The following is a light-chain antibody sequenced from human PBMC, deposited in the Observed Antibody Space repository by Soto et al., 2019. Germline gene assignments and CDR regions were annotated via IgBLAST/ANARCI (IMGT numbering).Light chain of an antibody. CDR3: CSYAGDSPWV. V-gene: IGLV2-23*01. CDR1: SSGVGNYNL. J-gene: IGLJ3*02. Sequence: QSALTQPASVSGSPGQSITISCTGTSSGVGNYNLVSWYQKHPGEAPKLMIYEGTKRPSGVSNRFSGSKFGNTASLTISGLQAEDEVDYYCCSYAGDSPWVFGGGTKLTVL. CDR2: EGT.